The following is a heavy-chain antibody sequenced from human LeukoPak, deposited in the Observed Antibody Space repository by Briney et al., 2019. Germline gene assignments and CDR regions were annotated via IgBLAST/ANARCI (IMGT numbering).Heavy chain of an antibody. J-gene: IGHJ4*02. Sequence: GGSLRLSCAASGFTFSSYWMSWVRQAPGKGLEWLANIKQDGSEKYYVDSVKGRFTISRDNAKNSLYLQMSYLRAEDTAVYYCAKNWGPGMAFYESWGQGTQVTVSS. CDR1: GFTFSSYW. CDR3: AKNWGPGMAFYES. V-gene: IGHV3-7*03. D-gene: IGHD5-18*01. CDR2: IKQDGSEK.